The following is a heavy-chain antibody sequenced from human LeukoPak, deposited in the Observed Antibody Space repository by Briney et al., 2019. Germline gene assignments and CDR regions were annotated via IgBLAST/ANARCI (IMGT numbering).Heavy chain of an antibody. CDR3: ARILSSAWGELGY. J-gene: IGHJ4*02. D-gene: IGHD6-19*01. CDR2: IRNDGSNK. Sequence: GGSLRLSCAASGFTFSGYGMHWVRQAPGKGLEWVAFIRNDGSNKYYADSVKGRFTISRDNSKLFPQVSSLRAEDTAVYYCARILSSAWGELGYWGQGTLVTVSS. CDR1: GFTFSGYG. V-gene: IGHV3-30*02.